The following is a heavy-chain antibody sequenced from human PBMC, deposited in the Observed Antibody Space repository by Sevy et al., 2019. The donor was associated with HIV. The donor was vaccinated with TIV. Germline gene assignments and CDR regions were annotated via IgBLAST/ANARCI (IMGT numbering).Heavy chain of an antibody. V-gene: IGHV3-30-3*01. CDR2: ISYDGTIK. CDR1: GFNINTYW. Sequence: GGSLRLSCAASGFNINTYWMNWVRQAPGKGLEWVTIISYDGTIKYYAKSVKGRFTISRDNSKNTLYLQMNSLSTDDTAVYYCARNPNYSDDSSGSVHDAFDIWGQGTTVTVSS. CDR3: ARNPNYSDDSSGSVHDAFDI. D-gene: IGHD3-22*01. J-gene: IGHJ3*02.